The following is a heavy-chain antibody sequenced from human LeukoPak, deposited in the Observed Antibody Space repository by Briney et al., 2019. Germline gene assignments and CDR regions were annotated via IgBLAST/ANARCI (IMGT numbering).Heavy chain of an antibody. CDR3: ARDYGDYGEWYYYYGMDV. D-gene: IGHD4-17*01. Sequence: PGGSLRLSCAASGFTFSDYGMYWVRQAPGKGLEWVAVISYDGSNKYYADSVKGRFTISRDNSKNTLYLQMNSLRAEDTAVYYCARDYGDYGEWYYYYGMDVWGQGTTVTVSS. V-gene: IGHV3-33*05. CDR2: ISYDGSNK. CDR1: GFTFSDYG. J-gene: IGHJ6*02.